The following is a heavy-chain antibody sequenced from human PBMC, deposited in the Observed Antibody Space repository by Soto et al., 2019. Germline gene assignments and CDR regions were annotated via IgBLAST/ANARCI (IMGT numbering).Heavy chain of an antibody. CDR2: ISGSRGST. CDR3: AKDLSGYDPIVDRAMA. J-gene: IGHJ5*02. Sequence: GGSLRLSCAASGFTFSSYALSCVRQAPGKGLEWVSTISGSRGSTYYADSVKGRFTISRDNSKTTLYLQLNSLRAADTAVYYCAKDLSGYDPIVDRAMAWGQGTLVTVSS. D-gene: IGHD5-18*01. CDR1: GFTFSSYA. V-gene: IGHV3-23*01.